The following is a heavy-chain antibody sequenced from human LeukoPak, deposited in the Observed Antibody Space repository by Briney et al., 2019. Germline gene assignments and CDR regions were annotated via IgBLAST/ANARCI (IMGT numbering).Heavy chain of an antibody. Sequence: GGSLRLSCAASGFTFSSDWMIWVRQAPGKGLEWVANIKPDGGEKYYVDSVKGRFTVSRDNAKNSLYLQMSSLRAEDTAVYCCVRYYTRHSWYFDLWGRGTLVTVSS. CDR2: IKPDGGEK. D-gene: IGHD3-10*01. V-gene: IGHV3-7*01. CDR3: VRYYTRHSWYFDL. CDR1: GFTFSSDW. J-gene: IGHJ2*01.